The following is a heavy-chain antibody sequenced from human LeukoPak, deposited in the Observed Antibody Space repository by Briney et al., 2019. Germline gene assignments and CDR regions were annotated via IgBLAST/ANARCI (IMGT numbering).Heavy chain of an antibody. V-gene: IGHV3-23*01. D-gene: IGHD5-24*01. J-gene: IGHJ4*02. CDR1: GFTFSSYG. Sequence: GGSLRLSCAASGFTFSSYGMAWVRQAPGKGLEWVSGISGSGGGTYYADSVKGRFTISRDNSKNTLYLQMNSLRAEDTAVYYCAKGGNGYNPQVFDYRGQGTLVTVSS. CDR2: ISGSGGGT. CDR3: AKGGNGYNPQVFDY.